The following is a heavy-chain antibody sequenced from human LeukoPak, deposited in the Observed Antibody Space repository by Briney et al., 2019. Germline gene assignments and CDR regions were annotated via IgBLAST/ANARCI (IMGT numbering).Heavy chain of an antibody. D-gene: IGHD5-18*01. CDR1: GGSISSGGNY. V-gene: IGHV4-31*03. J-gene: IGHJ4*02. Sequence: SETLSLTCTVSGGSISSGGNYWSWIRQHPGKGLEWIGYIYNSGSTHYNPSLKSRVTISVDTSKNQFSLRLSSVTAADTAVYYCAREGGYNYGAAFDYWGQGTLVTVSS. CDR2: IYNSGST. CDR3: AREGGYNYGAAFDY.